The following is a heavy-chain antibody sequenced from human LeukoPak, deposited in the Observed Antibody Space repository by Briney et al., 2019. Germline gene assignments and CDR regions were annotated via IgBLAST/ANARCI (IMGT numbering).Heavy chain of an antibody. Sequence: SETLSLTCAVYGGSFSGYYWSWNRQPPGKGLEWIGEINHSGSTNYNPSLKSRVTISVDTSKNQFSLKLSSVTAADTAVYYCARLRVDTAMVAFDYWGQGTLVTVSS. J-gene: IGHJ4*02. CDR3: ARLRVDTAMVAFDY. CDR1: GGSFSGYY. D-gene: IGHD5-18*01. V-gene: IGHV4-34*01. CDR2: INHSGST.